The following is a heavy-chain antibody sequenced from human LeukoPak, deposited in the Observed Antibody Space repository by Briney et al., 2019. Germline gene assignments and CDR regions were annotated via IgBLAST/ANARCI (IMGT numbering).Heavy chain of an antibody. J-gene: IGHJ3*02. D-gene: IGHD3-22*01. V-gene: IGHV3-23*01. Sequence: GGSLRLSCAASGFTFSSYAMSWVRQAPGKGLEWVSAISGSGGSTYYADSVKGRFTISRDNFKNTLYLQMNSLRAEDTAVYYCAYFYDSSGYGAFDIWGQGTMVTVSS. CDR2: ISGSGGST. CDR1: GFTFSSYA. CDR3: AYFYDSSGYGAFDI.